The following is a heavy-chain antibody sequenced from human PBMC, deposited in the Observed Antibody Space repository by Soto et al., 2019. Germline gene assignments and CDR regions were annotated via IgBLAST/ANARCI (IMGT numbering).Heavy chain of an antibody. CDR3: ARPVPMRSGWYRGAFDI. CDR1: GYTFTSYG. V-gene: IGHV1-18*01. D-gene: IGHD6-19*01. J-gene: IGHJ3*02. Sequence: GASVKVSCKASGYTFTSYGISWVRQAPGQGLEWMGWISAYNGNTNYAQKLQGRVTMTTDTSTSTAYMELRSLRSDDTAVYYCARPVPMRSGWYRGAFDIWGQGTMVTVSS. CDR2: ISAYNGNT.